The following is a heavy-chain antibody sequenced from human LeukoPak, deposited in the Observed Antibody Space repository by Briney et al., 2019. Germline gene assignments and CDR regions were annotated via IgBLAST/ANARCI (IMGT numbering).Heavy chain of an antibody. D-gene: IGHD3-10*01. J-gene: IGHJ6*03. Sequence: ASVKVSCKASGGTFSSYAINWVRQALGQGLEWMGGIIPAFGAANYAQKSQGRVTITTDESTSTAYMELSSLRSEDTAVYYCAREGRSGFYYMDVWGKGTTVTVSS. CDR2: IIPAFGAA. CDR3: AREGRSGFYYMDV. CDR1: GGTFSSYA. V-gene: IGHV1-69*05.